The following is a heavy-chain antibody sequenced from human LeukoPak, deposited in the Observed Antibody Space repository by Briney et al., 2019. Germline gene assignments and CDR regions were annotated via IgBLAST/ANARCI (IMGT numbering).Heavy chain of an antibody. J-gene: IGHJ4*02. Sequence: ASVKVSCKASGYTFTSYGISWVRQAPGQGLEWMGWISAYNGNTNYAQKLQGRVTMTTDTSTSTAYMELRSLRSDDTAVYYCATHHGKKNSPLGDYWGQGTLVTVSS. D-gene: IGHD7-27*01. CDR2: ISAYNGNT. V-gene: IGHV1-18*01. CDR3: ATHHGKKNSPLGDY. CDR1: GYTFTSYG.